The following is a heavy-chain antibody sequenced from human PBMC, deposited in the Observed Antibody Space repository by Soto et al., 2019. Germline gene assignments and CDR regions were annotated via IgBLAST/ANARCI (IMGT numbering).Heavy chain of an antibody. J-gene: IGHJ4*02. CDR1: GFIFSSHA. CDR3: AKDRGRYCSGGTCYLFDY. CDR2: ISYDGSSQ. D-gene: IGHD2-15*01. Sequence: QVQLVESGGGVVQPGRSLRLSCAASGFIFSSHAMHWVRQAPGKGLEWVAIISYDGSSQYFADSVKGRFTISRDNSKNTLYLQMNSLRAEDTALYYCAKDRGRYCSGGTCYLFDYWGQGTLVTVSS. V-gene: IGHV3-30*04.